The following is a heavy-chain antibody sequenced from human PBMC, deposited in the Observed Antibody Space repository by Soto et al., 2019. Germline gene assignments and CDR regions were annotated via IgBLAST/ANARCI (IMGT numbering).Heavy chain of an antibody. CDR1: GYTFTSYA. V-gene: IGHV1-3*01. D-gene: IGHD2-15*01. Sequence: ASVKVSCKASGYTFTSYAMHWVRQAPGQRLEWMGWINAGNGNTKYSQKFQGRVTITRDTSARTAYMELSSLRSEDTAVYYCARVYCSGGSCYGIDYWGQGTLVTVSS. CDR3: ARVYCSGGSCYGIDY. CDR2: INAGNGNT. J-gene: IGHJ4*02.